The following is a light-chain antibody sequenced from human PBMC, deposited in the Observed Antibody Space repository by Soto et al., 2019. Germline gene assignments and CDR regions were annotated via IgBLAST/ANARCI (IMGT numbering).Light chain of an antibody. V-gene: IGLV2-14*01. Sequence: QSALTQPASVSGSPGQSITISCTGTSSDVGRYNYVSWYQHHPGKAPKLMIYAVNNRPSGVSDRFSGFKSGNTASLTISGLQAEDEADYYCSSYTGFIPTHVVFGGGTKLTVL. CDR3: SSYTGFIPTHVV. CDR2: AVN. J-gene: IGLJ2*01. CDR1: SSDVGRYNY.